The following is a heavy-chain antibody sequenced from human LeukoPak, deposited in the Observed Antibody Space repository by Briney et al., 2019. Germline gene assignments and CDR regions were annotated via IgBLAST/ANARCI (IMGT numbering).Heavy chain of an antibody. CDR3: GRDSFETDIDY. CDR2: IKEDGSET. V-gene: IGHV3-7*01. D-gene: IGHD1-14*01. J-gene: IGHJ4*02. CDR1: GFSFSTYW. Sequence: PGGSLRLSCAASGFSFSTYWMSWVRQAPGKGLEWVANIKEDGSETYYVDSLRGRFTISRDNVKNSLYLQINSLRAEDTAVYYCGRDSFETDIDYWGQGTPVTVSS.